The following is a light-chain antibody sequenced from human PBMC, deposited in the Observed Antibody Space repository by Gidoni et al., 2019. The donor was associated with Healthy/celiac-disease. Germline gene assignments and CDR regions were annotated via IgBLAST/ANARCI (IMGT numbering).Light chain of an antibody. CDR1: QSISSY. CDR3: QQSYSTPLT. Sequence: DIQMTQSPSSLSASVGDRVTITCRASQSISSYLNWYQQKPGKAPKLLIYAAYSLQSGVPARFSGSGSGTDFTLTISSLQPEDFATYYCQQSYSTPLTFGGRTKVEIK. J-gene: IGKJ4*01. CDR2: AAY. V-gene: IGKV1-39*01.